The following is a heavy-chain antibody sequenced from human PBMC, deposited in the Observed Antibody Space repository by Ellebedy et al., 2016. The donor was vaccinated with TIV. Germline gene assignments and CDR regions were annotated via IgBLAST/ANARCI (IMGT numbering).Heavy chain of an antibody. CDR2: AIDSGGVT. D-gene: IGHD7-27*01. CDR1: GFTFSNYW. Sequence: PGGSLRLSCAASGFTFSNYWMSWVRRAPGKGLEWVSSAIDSGGVTYYADSVKGRFTISRDNSKNTLYLQMNSLRADDTAVYYCAITNWVYFGNWGLGTQVTVSS. J-gene: IGHJ4*02. CDR3: AITNWVYFGN. V-gene: IGHV3-23*01.